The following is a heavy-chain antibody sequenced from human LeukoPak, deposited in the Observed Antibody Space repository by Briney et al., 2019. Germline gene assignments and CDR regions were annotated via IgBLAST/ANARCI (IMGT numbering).Heavy chain of an antibody. CDR1: GFTFSSYW. Sequence: PGGSLRLSCAASGFTFSSYWMSWVRQDLGKGLEWVANIKQDGSEKYYVDSVKGRFTISRDNSKNTLYLQMNSLRAEDTAVYYCARRAGAYSHPYDYWGQGTLVTVSS. D-gene: IGHD4/OR15-4a*01. CDR3: ARRAGAYSHPYDY. V-gene: IGHV3-7*03. CDR2: IKQDGSEK. J-gene: IGHJ4*02.